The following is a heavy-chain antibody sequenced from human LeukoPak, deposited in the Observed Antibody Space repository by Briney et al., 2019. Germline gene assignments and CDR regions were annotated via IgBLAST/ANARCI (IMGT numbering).Heavy chain of an antibody. J-gene: IGHJ3*02. CDR3: ASPSLRYQNAFDI. CDR2: IYHSGST. CDR1: GYSISSGYY. V-gene: IGHV4-38-2*02. D-gene: IGHD3-9*01. Sequence: SETLSLTCTVSGYSISSGYYWGWIRQPPGKGLEWIGSIYHSGSTYYNPSLKSRVTISVDTSKNQFSLKLSSVTAADTAVYYCASPSLRYQNAFDIWGQGTMVTVSS.